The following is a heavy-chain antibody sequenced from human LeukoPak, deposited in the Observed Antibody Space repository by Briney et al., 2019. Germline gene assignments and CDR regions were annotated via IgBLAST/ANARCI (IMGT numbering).Heavy chain of an antibody. J-gene: IGHJ3*02. V-gene: IGHV3-9*01. CDR1: GFTFDDYA. D-gene: IGHD3-9*01. CDR3: AKDLFGGYYDILTGYFDAFDI. Sequence: GGSLRLSCAASGFTFDDYAMHWVRQAPRKGLEWVSGISWNSGSIGYADSVKGRFTISRDNAKNSLYLQMNSLRAEDTALYYCAKDLFGGYYDILTGYFDAFDIWGQGTMVTVSS. CDR2: ISWNSGSI.